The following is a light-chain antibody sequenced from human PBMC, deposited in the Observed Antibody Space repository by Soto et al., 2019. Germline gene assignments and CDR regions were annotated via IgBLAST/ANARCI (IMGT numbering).Light chain of an antibody. Sequence: DIQMTQSPSSLSASVGDRVTITCQASQSISTYLSWYQHKPGKAPKLLICAASSLQSGVPSRFSGSGSGTDFTLTISSLQPEDSAAYYCQQTYSTLGTFGQGTKLEIK. J-gene: IGKJ2*01. CDR3: QQTYSTLGT. CDR2: AAS. V-gene: IGKV1-39*01. CDR1: QSISTY.